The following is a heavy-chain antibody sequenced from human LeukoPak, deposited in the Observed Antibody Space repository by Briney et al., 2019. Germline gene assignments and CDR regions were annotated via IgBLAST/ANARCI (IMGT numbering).Heavy chain of an antibody. CDR1: GFTVSSKY. CDR2: IYDDGST. CDR3: ARDLGYYFDC. Sequence: GGSLRLSCAASGFTVSSKYMTWVRQAPGKGLEWASLIYDDGSTYYADSVRGRFTISRHNSKNTLYLQMNSLRAEDTAVYYCARDLGYYFDCWGQGTLVTVSS. D-gene: IGHD3-16*01. V-gene: IGHV3-53*04. J-gene: IGHJ4*02.